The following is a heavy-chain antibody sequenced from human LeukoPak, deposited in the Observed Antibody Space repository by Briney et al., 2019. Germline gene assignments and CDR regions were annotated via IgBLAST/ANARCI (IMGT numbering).Heavy chain of an antibody. CDR1: GFIFRNYG. J-gene: IGHJ4*02. CDR3: ANTLVIADC. V-gene: IGHV3-33*06. CDR2: IWWDGSRD. D-gene: IGHD2-21*01. Sequence: GGSLRLSCATSGFIFRNYGFHWVRQAPGKGLQWVAVIWWDGSRDYYADSVRGRFTVSRDNSKNTIYLQMNSLRAEDTAVYYCANTLVIADCWGQGTLVTVSS.